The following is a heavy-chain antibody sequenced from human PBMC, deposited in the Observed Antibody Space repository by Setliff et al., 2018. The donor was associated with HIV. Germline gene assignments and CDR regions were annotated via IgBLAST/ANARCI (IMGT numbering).Heavy chain of an antibody. Sequence: SETLSLTCVISGGSMGSHYWSWLRQSPGKGLEWIGNIQYTGISDINPSLKRRATISLDRPKIQFSLKLSSVTAADTAIYYCAPDPCITGASTEYFDSWGQGILVTVSS. CDR1: GGSMGSHY. J-gene: IGHJ4*02. CDR2: IQYTGIS. V-gene: IGHV4-59*11. CDR3: APDPCITGASTEYFDS. D-gene: IGHD6-13*01.